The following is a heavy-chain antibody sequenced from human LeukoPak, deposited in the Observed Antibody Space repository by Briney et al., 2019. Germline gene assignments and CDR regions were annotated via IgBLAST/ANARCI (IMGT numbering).Heavy chain of an antibody. D-gene: IGHD3-3*01. CDR3: ARVALVDFWSGYYGYYYFDY. CDR2: IYYSGST. V-gene: IGHV4-59*01. CDR1: GGPISSYY. Sequence: KTSETLSLTCTVSGGPISSYYWSWIRQPSGKGLEWIGYIYYSGSTNYNPSLKSRVTISVDTSKNQFSLKLSSVTAADTAVYYCARVALVDFWSGYYGYYYFDYWGQGTLVTVSS. J-gene: IGHJ4*02.